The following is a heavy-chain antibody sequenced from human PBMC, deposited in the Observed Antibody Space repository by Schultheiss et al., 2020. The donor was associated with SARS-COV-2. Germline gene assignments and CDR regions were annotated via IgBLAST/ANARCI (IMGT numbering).Heavy chain of an antibody. CDR1: GFTFSSYG. CDR3: ARDLMWAARPPYGMDV. J-gene: IGHJ6*02. Sequence: SLKISCAASGFTFSSYGMHWVRQAPGKGLEWVAVIWYDGSNKYYADSVKGRFTISRDNSKNTLYLQMNSLRAEDTAVYYCARDLMWAARPPYGMDVWGQGTTVTVSS. D-gene: IGHD6-6*01. CDR2: IWYDGSNK. V-gene: IGHV3-33*08.